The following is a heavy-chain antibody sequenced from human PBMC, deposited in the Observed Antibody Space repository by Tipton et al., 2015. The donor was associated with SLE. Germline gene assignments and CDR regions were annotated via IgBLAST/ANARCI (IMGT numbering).Heavy chain of an antibody. D-gene: IGHD4-17*01. CDR1: GFTFSDYG. Sequence: SLRLSCTASGFTFSDYGMHWVRQAPGKGLEWVAFIRYDGSNKYYADSVKGRFTISRDNSKNTLYLQMNSLRAEDTAVYYCVKPLKKVGYGDYVLYYYGMDVWGQGTTVTVSS. V-gene: IGHV3-30*02. J-gene: IGHJ6*02. CDR2: IRYDGSNK. CDR3: VKPLKKVGYGDYVLYYYGMDV.